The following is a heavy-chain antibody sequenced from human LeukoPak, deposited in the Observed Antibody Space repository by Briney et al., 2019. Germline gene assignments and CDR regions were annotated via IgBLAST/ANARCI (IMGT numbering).Heavy chain of an antibody. CDR2: MNPNSGNT. J-gene: IGHJ6*03. CDR3: ARALSWTTESYYYMDV. D-gene: IGHD3/OR15-3a*01. CDR1: GCTFTSYD. V-gene: IGHV1-8*01. Sequence: GASVKVSCKASGCTFTSYDINWVRQATGQGLEWMGWMNPNSGNTGYAQKFQGRVIMTMNTSITTAYMDLSSLKSEDTAVYYCARALSWTTESYYYMDVWGKGTTVTVSS.